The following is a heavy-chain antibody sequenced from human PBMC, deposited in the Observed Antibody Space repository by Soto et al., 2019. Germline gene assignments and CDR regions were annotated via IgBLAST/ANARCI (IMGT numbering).Heavy chain of an antibody. Sequence: HPGGSLRLSCSASGFTFSNYAMSWVRQAPGKGLEWVSAISGSGGSTYYADSVKGRFTISRDNSKNTLYLQMNSLRAEDTAVYYCAKLPEYSSSSLYFDYWGQGTLVTVSS. J-gene: IGHJ4*02. D-gene: IGHD6-6*01. CDR3: AKLPEYSSSSLYFDY. V-gene: IGHV3-23*01. CDR2: ISGSGGST. CDR1: GFTFSNYA.